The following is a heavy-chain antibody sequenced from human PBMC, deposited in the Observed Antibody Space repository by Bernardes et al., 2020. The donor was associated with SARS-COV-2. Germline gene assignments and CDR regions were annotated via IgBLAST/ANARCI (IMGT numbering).Heavy chain of an antibody. D-gene: IGHD3-10*01. Sequence: SETLSLTCAVYGGSFSGYYWSWIRQPPGKGLEWIGEINHSGSTNYNPSLKSRVTISVDTSKNQFSLKLSSVTAADTAVYYCARGCITMVRGVITLSGLANWFDPWGQGTLVTVSS. J-gene: IGHJ5*02. CDR2: INHSGST. CDR3: ARGCITMVRGVITLSGLANWFDP. CDR1: GGSFSGYY. V-gene: IGHV4-34*01.